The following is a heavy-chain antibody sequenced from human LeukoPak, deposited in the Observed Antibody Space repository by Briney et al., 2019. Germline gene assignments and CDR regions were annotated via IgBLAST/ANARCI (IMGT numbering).Heavy chain of an antibody. Sequence: GESLKISCKGSGYSLTSYWISWVRQMPGKGLEWMGRIDPSDSYTNYSPSFQGHVTISADKSISTAFLQWSSLKASDTAMYYCARVVREEDGMDVWGQGTTVTVSS. V-gene: IGHV5-10-1*01. D-gene: IGHD3-16*02. CDR2: IDPSDSYT. CDR3: ARVVREEDGMDV. J-gene: IGHJ6*02. CDR1: GYSLTSYW.